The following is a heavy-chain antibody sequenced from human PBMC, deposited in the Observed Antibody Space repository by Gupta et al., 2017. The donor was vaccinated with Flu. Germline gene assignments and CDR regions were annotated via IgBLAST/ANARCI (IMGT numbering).Heavy chain of an antibody. CDR2: IDNSGGT. CDR1: NASLSGSY. Sequence: QVQLQQWGAGLLKPSETLSLTCAVYNASLSGSYWSWIRQPPGKGPEWIGEIDNSGGTNYNPSLKSRVTMSVDTSKNQFSLNLYSVTAADTAIYYCTRLGGFTVGYNWFDPWGQGTLVTVSS. D-gene: IGHD4-11*01. CDR3: TRLGGFTVGYNWFDP. J-gene: IGHJ5*02. V-gene: IGHV4-34*01.